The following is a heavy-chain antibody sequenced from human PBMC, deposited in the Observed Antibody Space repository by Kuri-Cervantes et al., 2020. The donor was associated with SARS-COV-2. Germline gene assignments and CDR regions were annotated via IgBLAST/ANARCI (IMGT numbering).Heavy chain of an antibody. V-gene: IGHV3-48*02. D-gene: IGHD6-19*01. J-gene: IGHJ4*02. Sequence: GGSLRLSCAASGFTFSSYSMNWVRRAPGKGLEWVSYISSSSSTIYYADSVKGRFTISRDNAKNSLYLQMNSLRDEDTAVYYCARARRSSGWYGAPFDYWGQGTLVTVSS. CDR3: ARARRSSGWYGAPFDY. CDR1: GFTFSSYS. CDR2: ISSSSSTI.